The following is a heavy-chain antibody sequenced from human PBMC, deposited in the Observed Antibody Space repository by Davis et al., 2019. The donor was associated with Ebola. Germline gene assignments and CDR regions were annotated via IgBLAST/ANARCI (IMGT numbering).Heavy chain of an antibody. J-gene: IGHJ4*02. CDR1: GGSISSYY. CDR3: ARHGMESSYGAGIDF. Sequence: PGGSLRLSCTVSGGSISSYYWSWIRQPPGKGLEWIGYIYYSGSTNYNPSLKSRVTISVDTSKNRFSLKLSSVTAADTAVYYCARHGMESSYGAGIDFWGQGTLVTVSS. D-gene: IGHD5-12*01. V-gene: IGHV4-59*08. CDR2: IYYSGST.